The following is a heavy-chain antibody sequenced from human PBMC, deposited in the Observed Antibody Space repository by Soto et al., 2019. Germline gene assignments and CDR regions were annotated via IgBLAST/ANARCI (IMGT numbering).Heavy chain of an antibody. CDR3: ATDMRKEAAAGTLYGMDV. CDR2: FDPEDGET. Sequence: ASVKVSCKVSGYTLTELSMHWVRQAPGKGLEWMGGFDPEDGETIYAQKFQGRVTMTEDTSTDTAYMELSSLRSEDTAVYYCATDMRKEAAAGTLYGMDVWGQGTTVTVSS. D-gene: IGHD6-13*01. J-gene: IGHJ6*02. V-gene: IGHV1-24*01. CDR1: GYTLTELS.